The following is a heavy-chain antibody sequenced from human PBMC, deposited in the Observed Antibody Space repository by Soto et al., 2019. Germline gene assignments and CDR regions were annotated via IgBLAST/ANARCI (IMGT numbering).Heavy chain of an antibody. Sequence: QLQLQESGPGLVKPSETLSLTCTVSGGSISSSSYYWGWIRQPPGKGLEWIGSIYYSGSTYYNPSLKSRVTISVDTSKNQFSLKLSSVTAADTAVYYCARRVDTYYYDSSGLGSDYYGMDVWGQGTTVTVSS. J-gene: IGHJ6*02. V-gene: IGHV4-39*01. CDR2: IYYSGST. CDR3: ARRVDTYYYDSSGLGSDYYGMDV. D-gene: IGHD3-22*01. CDR1: GGSISSSSYY.